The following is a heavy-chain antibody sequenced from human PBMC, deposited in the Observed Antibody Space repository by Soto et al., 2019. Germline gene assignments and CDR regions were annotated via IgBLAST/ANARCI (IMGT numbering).Heavy chain of an antibody. CDR3: VRGGSNYAS. CDR2: IKPDESEK. D-gene: IGHD4-4*01. CDR1: GFTFSDSW. J-gene: IGHJ5*02. Sequence: EVQLVESGGGLVQPGGPLRLSCTASGFTFSDSWMTWGRQAPGKGLEWVARIKPDESEKKYADSVKGRFSISGDNAKNSMYLQMDSRRGEDTAVYYCVRGGSNYASWGQGTLVTVSS. V-gene: IGHV3-7*01.